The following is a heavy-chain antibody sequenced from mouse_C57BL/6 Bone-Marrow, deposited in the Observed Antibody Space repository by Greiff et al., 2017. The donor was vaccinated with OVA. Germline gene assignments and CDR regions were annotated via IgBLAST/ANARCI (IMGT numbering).Heavy chain of an antibody. Sequence: VKVVESGPGLVQPSQSLSITCTVSGFSLTSYGVHWVRQSPGKGLEWLGVIWSGGSTDYNAAFISRLSISKDNSKSQVFFKMNSLQADDTAIYYCARKGDWDEEDFDYWGQGTTLTVSS. CDR1: GFSLTSYG. D-gene: IGHD4-1*01. J-gene: IGHJ2*01. V-gene: IGHV2-2*01. CDR3: ARKGDWDEEDFDY. CDR2: IWSGGST.